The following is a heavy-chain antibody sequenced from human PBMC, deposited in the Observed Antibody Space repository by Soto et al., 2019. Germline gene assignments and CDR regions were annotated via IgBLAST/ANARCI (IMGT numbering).Heavy chain of an antibody. Sequence: PSETLSLTCTVSGGSISSSSYYWGWIRQPPGKGLEWIGSIYYSGSTYYNPSLKSRVTISVDTSKNQFSLKLSSVTAADTAVYYCARHRGQSGLDYWGQGTLVTVS. CDR2: IYYSGST. J-gene: IGHJ4*02. CDR3: ARHRGQSGLDY. D-gene: IGHD4-4*01. CDR1: GGSISSSSYY. V-gene: IGHV4-39*01.